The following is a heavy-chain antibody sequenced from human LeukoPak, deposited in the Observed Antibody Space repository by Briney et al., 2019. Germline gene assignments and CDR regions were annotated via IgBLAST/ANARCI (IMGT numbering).Heavy chain of an antibody. CDR3: AKDKDQMVRGGSPKDY. CDR2: IRYDGSNK. V-gene: IGHV3-30*02. Sequence: GGSLRLSCAASGFTFSSYGMHWVRQAPGKGLEWVAFIRYDGSNKYYADSVKGRFTISRDNSKNTLYLQMNSLRAEDTAVYYCAKDKDQMVRGGSPKDYWGQGTLVTVSS. CDR1: GFTFSSYG. J-gene: IGHJ4*02. D-gene: IGHD3-10*01.